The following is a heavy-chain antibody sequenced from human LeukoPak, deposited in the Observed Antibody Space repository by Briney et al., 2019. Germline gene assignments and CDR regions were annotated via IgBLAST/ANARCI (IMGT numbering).Heavy chain of an antibody. J-gene: IGHJ4*02. CDR1: GFTFSSYS. Sequence: GGSLRLSCAASGFTFSSYSMNWVRQAPGKGLEWVSSISSSSSYIYYVDSVKGRFTTSRDNSKNTLYLQMNSLRAEDTAVYYCAKQATGNYGIYDYWGQGTLVTVSS. D-gene: IGHD3-9*01. V-gene: IGHV3-21*04. CDR3: AKQATGNYGIYDY. CDR2: ISSSSSYI.